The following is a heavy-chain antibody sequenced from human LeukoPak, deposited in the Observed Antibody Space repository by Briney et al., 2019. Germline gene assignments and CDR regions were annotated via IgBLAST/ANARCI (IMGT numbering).Heavy chain of an antibody. D-gene: IGHD6-6*01. J-gene: IGHJ5*02. V-gene: IGHV1-69*13. CDR3: ARGPGIAARPDWFDP. CDR2: IIPIFGTA. CDR1: GGTFSSYA. Sequence: SMKVSCKASGGTFSSYAISWVRQAPGQGLEWMGGIIPIFGTANYAQKFQGRVTITADESTSTAYMELSSLRSEDTAVYYCARGPGIAARPDWFDPWGQGTLVTVSS.